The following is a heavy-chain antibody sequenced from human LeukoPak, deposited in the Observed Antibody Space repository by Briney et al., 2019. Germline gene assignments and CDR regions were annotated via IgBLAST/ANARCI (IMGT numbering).Heavy chain of an antibody. CDR2: ISGSGGST. Sequence: GGSLRLSCAASGFTFSSYAMSWVRQAPGKGLEWVSAISGSGGSTYYADSVKGRFTISRDNSKNSLYLQMNSLRTEDTALYYCAKDPTYDFWSGYLRGKNWFDPWGQGTLVTVSS. CDR1: GFTFSSYA. CDR3: AKDPTYDFWSGYLRGKNWFDP. J-gene: IGHJ5*02. D-gene: IGHD3-3*01. V-gene: IGHV3-23*01.